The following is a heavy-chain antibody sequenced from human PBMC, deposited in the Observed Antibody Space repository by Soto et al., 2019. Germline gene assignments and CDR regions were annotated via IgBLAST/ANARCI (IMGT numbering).Heavy chain of an antibody. D-gene: IGHD2-8*02. Sequence: QVPLVQSGAEVKKPGASVKVSCKASGYTFTSYGISWVRQAPGQGLEWMGWISAYNGNTNYAQKLQGRVTRTTDTTTSTADTEPRSLRSDDTAVYYGARATGSRSDYWGQGPRVTVS. CDR3: ARATGSRSDY. CDR1: GYTFTSYG. V-gene: IGHV1-18*01. CDR2: ISAYNGNT. J-gene: IGHJ4*02.